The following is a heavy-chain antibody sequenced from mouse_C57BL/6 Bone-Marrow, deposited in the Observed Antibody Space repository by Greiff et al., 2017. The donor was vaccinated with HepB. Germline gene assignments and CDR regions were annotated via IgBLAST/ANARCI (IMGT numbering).Heavy chain of an antibody. CDR1: GFTFSIYG. CDR3: ARKGCPWYFDV. CDR2: ISSGGSYT. J-gene: IGHJ1*03. V-gene: IGHV5-6*01. Sequence: EVKLVESGGDLVKPGGSLKLSCAASGFTFSIYGMSWVRQTPDKRLEWVATISSGGSYTYYPDSVKGRFTISRDNAKNTLYLQMSSLKSEDTAMYYCARKGCPWYFDVWGTGTTVTVSS.